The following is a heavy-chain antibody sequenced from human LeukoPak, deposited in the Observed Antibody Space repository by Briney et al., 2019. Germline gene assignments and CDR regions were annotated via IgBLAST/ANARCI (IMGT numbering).Heavy chain of an antibody. CDR1: GGSISSYW. Sequence: PSETLSLNCPVSGGSISSYWWSWIRQPAGKELEFIGRIYTTGRTNYNPSLKSRVSMSVDTSKNKFSLELRSVTAADTAVYFCARAGYTISAYRFDYWGQGALVTVSS. J-gene: IGHJ4*02. V-gene: IGHV4-4*07. CDR3: ARAGYTISAYRFDY. D-gene: IGHD3-16*02. CDR2: IYTTGRT.